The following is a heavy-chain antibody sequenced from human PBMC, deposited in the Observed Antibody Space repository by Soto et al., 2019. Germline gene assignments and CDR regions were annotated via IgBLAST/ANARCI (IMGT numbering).Heavy chain of an antibody. Sequence: SETLSLTCAVYGGPFSGYYWSWIRQPPGKGLEWIGEINHSGSTNYNPSLKSRVTISVDTSKNQFSLKLSSVTAADTAVYYCARNGRGYSSSSNWFDPWGQGTLVTVSS. V-gene: IGHV4-34*01. CDR1: GGPFSGYY. CDR2: INHSGST. CDR3: ARNGRGYSSSSNWFDP. J-gene: IGHJ5*02. D-gene: IGHD6-6*01.